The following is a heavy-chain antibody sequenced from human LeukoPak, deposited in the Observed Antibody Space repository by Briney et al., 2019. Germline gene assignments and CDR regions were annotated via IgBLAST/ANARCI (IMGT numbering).Heavy chain of an antibody. Sequence: GGSLRLSCAASGFTFSSYSMNWVRQAPGKGLEWVSCISNSSSYIYYADSVKGRFTISRDNAKNSLYLQMNSLRAEDTAVYYCARVPYYDFWSGYYTPYWFDYWGQGTLVTVSS. CDR1: GFTFSSYS. J-gene: IGHJ4*02. D-gene: IGHD3-3*01. CDR2: ISNSSSYI. V-gene: IGHV3-21*01. CDR3: ARVPYYDFWSGYYTPYWFDY.